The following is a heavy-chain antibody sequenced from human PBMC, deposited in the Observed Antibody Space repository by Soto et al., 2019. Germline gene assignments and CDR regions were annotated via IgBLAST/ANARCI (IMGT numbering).Heavy chain of an antibody. J-gene: IGHJ4*02. CDR2: IYSGGST. Sequence: EVQLVETGGGLIQPGGSLRLSCAASGFTVSSNYMSWVRQARGKGLEWVSVIYSGGSTYYADSVKGRFTISRDNSKNTLYLQMNSLRAEDTAVYYCARQLDYYDSSGYYSNYFDYWGQGTLVTVSS. D-gene: IGHD3-22*01. CDR1: GFTVSSNY. CDR3: ARQLDYYDSSGYYSNYFDY. V-gene: IGHV3-53*02.